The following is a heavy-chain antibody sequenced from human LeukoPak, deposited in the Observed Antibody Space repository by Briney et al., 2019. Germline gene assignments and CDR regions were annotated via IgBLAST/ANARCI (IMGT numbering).Heavy chain of an antibody. V-gene: IGHV4-59*01. CDR3: ARGLVPEWFHFDY. CDR2: IYYSGST. Sequence: SETLSLTCTVSGGSISSYYWSWIRQPPGGGLEWIGYIYYSGSTNYNPSLKSRVTISVDTSKNQFSLKLSSVTAADTAVYYCARGLVPEWFHFDYWGQGTLVTVSS. J-gene: IGHJ4*02. CDR1: GGSISSYY. D-gene: IGHD3-10*01.